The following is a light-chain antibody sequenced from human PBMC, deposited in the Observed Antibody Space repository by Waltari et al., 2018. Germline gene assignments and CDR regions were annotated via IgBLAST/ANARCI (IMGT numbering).Light chain of an antibody. V-gene: IGLV5-45*02. CDR3: MIYYSSAWV. J-gene: IGLJ3*02. Sequence: QAVLTQPSSLSASPGASASLTCTLPSGLNVGTYRIYWYQKKPRSPPHFLLRYRSDSDRHQGSGVPSRFSGSNDASANAGILLISGLQSEDEADYYCMIYYSSAWVFGGGTKLTVL. CDR1: SGLNVGTYR. CDR2: YRSDSDR.